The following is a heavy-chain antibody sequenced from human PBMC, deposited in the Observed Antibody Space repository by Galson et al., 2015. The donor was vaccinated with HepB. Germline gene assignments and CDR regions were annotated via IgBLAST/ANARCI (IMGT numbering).Heavy chain of an antibody. CDR3: ARANSYDSSGYLDY. D-gene: IGHD3-22*01. CDR1: GFTFSRHA. J-gene: IGHJ4*02. V-gene: IGHV3-30*04. CDR2: ISDDGNKK. Sequence: SLRLSCAASGFTFSRHAMHWVRQAPGKGLEWVAVISDDGNKKYYADFVKGRFTISRDNSKNTLYPQKNSLRAEDTAVYYCARANSYDSSGYLDYWGQGTLVTVSS.